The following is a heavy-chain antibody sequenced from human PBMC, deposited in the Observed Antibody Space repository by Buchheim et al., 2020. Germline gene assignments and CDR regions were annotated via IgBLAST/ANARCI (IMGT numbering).Heavy chain of an antibody. CDR2: INHSGST. Sequence: QVQLQQWGAGLLKPSETLSLTCAVYGGSFSGYYWSWIRQPPGKGLEWIGEINHSGSTNYNPSLKSRVTISVDASKNQFSLKLSSVTAADTAVYYCARARGIVVVPFDYWGQGTL. CDR1: GGSFSGYY. J-gene: IGHJ4*02. D-gene: IGHD3-22*01. CDR3: ARARGIVVVPFDY. V-gene: IGHV4-34*01.